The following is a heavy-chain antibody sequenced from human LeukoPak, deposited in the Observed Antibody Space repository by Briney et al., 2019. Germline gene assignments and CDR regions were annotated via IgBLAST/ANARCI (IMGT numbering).Heavy chain of an antibody. CDR3: ARSWSSWYYFDY. D-gene: IGHD6-13*01. J-gene: IGHJ4*02. CDR2: INSEGSST. CDR1: GFTFSSYW. V-gene: IGHV3-74*01. Sequence: PGGSLRLSCAASGFTFSSYWMHCVRQAPGKGLGWVSRINSEGSSTSYADSVKGRFTISRDNAKNTLYLQMNSLRAEDTAVYYCARSWSSWYYFDYWGQGTLVTVSS.